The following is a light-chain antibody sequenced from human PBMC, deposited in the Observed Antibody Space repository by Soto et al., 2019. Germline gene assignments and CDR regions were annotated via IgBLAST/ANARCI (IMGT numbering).Light chain of an antibody. CDR2: MIS. J-gene: IGKJ1*01. V-gene: IGKV2-30*01. CDR1: KGLVYSAGNTY. Sequence: DVVMTQAPLSLPVTLGQPASISCRSTKGLVYSAGNTYLNWFHQRPGQSPRRLIYMISNRDSGVPDSFSAGGSGTDITLTISRVEAYDVGVYYCMQGTHWPWTVGQGIKVDMK. CDR3: MQGTHWPWT.